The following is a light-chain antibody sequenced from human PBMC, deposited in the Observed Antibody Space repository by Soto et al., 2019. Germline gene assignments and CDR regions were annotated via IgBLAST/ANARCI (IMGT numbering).Light chain of an antibody. Sequence: QTVVTQSPSASASLGASVKLTCTLSSGHSSYAIAWHQQQPEKGPRYLMKLNSDGSHSKGDGIPDRFSGSSSGAERYLTISRLQSEDEADYYCQTWGTGIQVFGGGTKVTVL. CDR2: LNSDGSH. V-gene: IGLV4-69*01. J-gene: IGLJ2*01. CDR3: QTWGTGIQV. CDR1: SGHSSYA.